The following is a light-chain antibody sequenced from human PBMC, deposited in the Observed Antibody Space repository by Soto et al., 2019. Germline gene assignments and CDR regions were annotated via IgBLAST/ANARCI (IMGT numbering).Light chain of an antibody. CDR1: QSVDIN. CDR3: QQYGKLPRT. J-gene: IGKJ1*01. Sequence: EIVMTQSPATLSVSPGERATLSCRASQSVDINLAWYQKKAGQAPRLLIYGASTRATGIPDRFSGSGSGTNFTLTISRLEPEDFAVYYCQQYGKLPRTFGQGTKVDIK. V-gene: IGKV3D-15*01. CDR2: GAS.